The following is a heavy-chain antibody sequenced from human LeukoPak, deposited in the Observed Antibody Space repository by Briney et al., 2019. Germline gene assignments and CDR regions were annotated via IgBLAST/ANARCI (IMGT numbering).Heavy chain of an antibody. J-gene: IGHJ4*02. Sequence: TSETLSLTCTVSGGSISSYYWSWIRQPPGKGLEWIGSIYYSGSTNYNPSLKSRVTISVDTSKNQFSLKLSSVTAADTAVYYCARGSIAAAGPEVGSYYFDYWGQGTLVTVSS. CDR2: IYYSGST. CDR1: GGSISSYY. V-gene: IGHV4-59*01. CDR3: ARGSIAAAGPEVGSYYFDY. D-gene: IGHD6-13*01.